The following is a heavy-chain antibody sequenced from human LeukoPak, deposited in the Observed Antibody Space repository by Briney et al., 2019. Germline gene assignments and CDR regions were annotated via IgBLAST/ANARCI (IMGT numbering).Heavy chain of an antibody. CDR3: ASSSITMLAFDI. V-gene: IGHV4-59*01. CDR2: IYYSGTA. D-gene: IGHD3-10*01. CDR1: GGPISNYQ. J-gene: IGHJ3*02. Sequence: PSETLSLTCTLSGGPISNYQWSWIRQPPGKGLEWIGNIYYSGTANYNPSLKSRVTISVDTSKNQFSLKLSSVTAADTAVYYCASSSITMLAFDIWGQGTMVTVSS.